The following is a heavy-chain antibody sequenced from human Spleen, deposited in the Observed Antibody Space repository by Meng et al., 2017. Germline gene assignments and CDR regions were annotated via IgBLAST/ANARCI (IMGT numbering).Heavy chain of an antibody. Sequence: ASVKVSCKASGYTFSGYYMHWVRQAPGQGLEWMGWINPNSGGTNYAQKFQGRVTMTRDTSISTAYMELSRLRSDDTAVYYCARDSRVGATMDGEEASADFDYWGQGTLVTGYS. CDR1: GYTFSGYY. V-gene: IGHV1-2*02. J-gene: IGHJ4*02. D-gene: IGHD1-26*01. CDR2: INPNSGGT. CDR3: ARDSRVGATMDGEEASADFDY.